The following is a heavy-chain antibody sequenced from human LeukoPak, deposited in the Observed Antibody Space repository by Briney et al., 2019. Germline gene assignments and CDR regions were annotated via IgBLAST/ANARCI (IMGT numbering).Heavy chain of an antibody. D-gene: IGHD3-22*01. CDR1: GYTFTSYY. CDR2: INPSGGST. V-gene: IGHV1-46*01. CDR3: ASLQSSGPYYFDY. J-gene: IGHJ4*02. Sequence: ASVKVSCKASGYTFTSYYMHWVRQAPGQGLEWMGIINPSGGSTSYAQKFQGKVTMTRDTSTSTVYMELSSLRSEDTAVYYCASLQSSGPYYFDYWGQGTLVTVSS.